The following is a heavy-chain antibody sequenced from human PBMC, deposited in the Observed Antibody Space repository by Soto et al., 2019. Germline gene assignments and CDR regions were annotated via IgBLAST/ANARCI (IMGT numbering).Heavy chain of an antibody. CDR3: ARESHDILTGPPWVWYFDL. V-gene: IGHV4-34*01. CDR1: GGSFSGYY. J-gene: IGHJ2*01. Sequence: QVQLQQWGAGPLRPLETLSLTCGVSGGSFSGYYWAWIRQSHGRGLEWIGEINDRGSINYNPSLKSRPSISGDTSKNHYSLKLRSATAADTAVYYCARESHDILTGPPWVWYFDLWGRGTLVTVSS. CDR2: INDRGSI. D-gene: IGHD3-9*01.